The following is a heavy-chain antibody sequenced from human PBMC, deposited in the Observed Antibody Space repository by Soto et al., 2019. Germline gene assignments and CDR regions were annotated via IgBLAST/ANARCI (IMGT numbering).Heavy chain of an antibody. CDR3: ARDSCGNGDCYSDY. V-gene: IGHV3-53*04. D-gene: IGHD2-2*03. CDR2: LYSSGIT. CDR1: GFIVSSNY. Sequence: GGSLRLSCAASGFIVSSNYMSWVRQAPGKGLEWVSVLYSSGITYYADSVKGRFTISRHNSQNTLYLQLNNLRAEDTAMYYCARDSCGNGDCYSDYWGQGTRVTVSS. J-gene: IGHJ4*02.